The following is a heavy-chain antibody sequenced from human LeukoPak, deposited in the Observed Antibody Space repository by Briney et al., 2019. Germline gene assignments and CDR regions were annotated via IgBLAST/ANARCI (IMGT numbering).Heavy chain of an antibody. CDR3: ARDVSGEVFSPGYYFDY. CDR1: GFTFSSYS. V-gene: IGHV3-48*01. Sequence: GGSLRLSCAASGFTFSSYSMNWVCQAPGKGLEWVSYISSSSSTIYYADSVKGRFTISRDNAKNSLYLQMNSLRAEDTAVYYCARDVSGEVFSPGYYFDYWGQGTLVTVSS. D-gene: IGHD3-10*01. J-gene: IGHJ4*02. CDR2: ISSSSSTI.